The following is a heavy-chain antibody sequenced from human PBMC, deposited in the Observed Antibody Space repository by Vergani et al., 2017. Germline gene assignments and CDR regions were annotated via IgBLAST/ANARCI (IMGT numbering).Heavy chain of an antibody. J-gene: IGHJ6*02. CDR3: ARAGMVRGVMTAYYYGMDV. CDR2: IYYSGST. D-gene: IGHD3-10*01. V-gene: IGHV4-31*03. Sequence: QVQLQESGPGLVKPSQTLSLTCTVSGGSISSGGYYWSWIRQHPGKGLEWIGYIYYSGSTYYNPSLKSRVTISVDTSKNQFSLKLSAVTAADTAVYYCARAGMVRGVMTAYYYGMDVWGQGTTVTVSS. CDR1: GGSISSGGYY.